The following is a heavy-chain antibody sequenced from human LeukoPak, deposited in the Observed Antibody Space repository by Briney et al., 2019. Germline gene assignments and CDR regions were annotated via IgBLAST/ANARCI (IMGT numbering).Heavy chain of an antibody. V-gene: IGHV1-58*02. CDR2: IVVGSGNT. D-gene: IGHD3-22*01. J-gene: IGHJ3*02. Sequence: GASVKVSCKASGFTFTSSAMQWGRQARGQRLEWIGLIVVGSGNTNYAQKFQERVTITRDMSTRTASMELCRLRSEDTAVYYCAADPYYFDSSGYSYAFDIWGQGTMVTVSS. CDR3: AADPYYFDSSGYSYAFDI. CDR1: GFTFTSSA.